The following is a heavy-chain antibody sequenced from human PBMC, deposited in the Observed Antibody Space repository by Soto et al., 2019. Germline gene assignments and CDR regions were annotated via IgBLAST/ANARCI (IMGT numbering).Heavy chain of an antibody. CDR1: GFTFSSYA. CDR2: ISYDGSNK. J-gene: IGHJ6*02. D-gene: IGHD3-22*01. V-gene: IGHV3-30-3*01. Sequence: HPGGSLRLSCAASGFTFSSYAMHWVRQAPGKGLEWVAVISYDGSNKYYADSVKGRFTISRDNSKNTLYLQMNSLRAEDTAVYYCARDRVTMIVVVITNGMDVWGQGTTVTVSS. CDR3: ARDRVTMIVVVITNGMDV.